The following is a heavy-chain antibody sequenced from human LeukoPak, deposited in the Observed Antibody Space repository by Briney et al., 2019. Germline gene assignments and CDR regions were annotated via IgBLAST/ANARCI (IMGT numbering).Heavy chain of an antibody. CDR2: FDPEDGER. D-gene: IGHD3-16*01. V-gene: IGHV1-24*01. J-gene: IGHJ3*01. CDR3: ATALRLEALDL. CDR1: GYTLTELS. Sequence: ASVKVSCKVSGYTLTELSTHWVRQAPGKGLEWMGGFDPEDGERIYAQKFQDRVTMTEDTSTDTAYMELRSLRSEDTAMYYCATALRLEALDLWGHGTMVSVSS.